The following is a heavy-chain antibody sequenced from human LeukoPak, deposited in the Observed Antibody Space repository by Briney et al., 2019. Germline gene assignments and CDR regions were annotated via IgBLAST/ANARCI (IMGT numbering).Heavy chain of an antibody. V-gene: IGHV1-69*04. J-gene: IGHJ4*02. Sequence: HWASVKVSCKASGGTFSSYAISSVREAPGQGLEWMGRIIPIFGIANYAQKFQGRVTITADKSTSTAYMELSSLRSEDTAVYYCARGHGVTNHNFDYWGQGTLVTVSS. D-gene: IGHD4-17*01. CDR3: ARGHGVTNHNFDY. CDR1: GGTFSSYA. CDR2: IIPIFGIA.